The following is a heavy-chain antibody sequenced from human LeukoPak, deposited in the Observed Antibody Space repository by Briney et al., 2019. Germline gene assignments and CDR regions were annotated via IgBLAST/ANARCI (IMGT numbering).Heavy chain of an antibody. CDR2: IYYSGST. J-gene: IGHJ5*02. CDR3: ARHSPWVLGENWFDP. V-gene: IGHV4-61*05. CDR1: GGSISSSSYY. Sequence: SETLSLTCTVSGGSISSSSYYWGWIRQPPGKGLEWIGYIYYSGSTNYNPSLKSRVTISVDTSKNQFSLKLSSVTAADTAVYYCARHSPWVLGENWFDPWGQGTLVTVSS. D-gene: IGHD4/OR15-4a*01.